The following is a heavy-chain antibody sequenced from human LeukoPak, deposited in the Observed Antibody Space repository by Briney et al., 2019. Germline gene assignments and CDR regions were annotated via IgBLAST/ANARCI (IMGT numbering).Heavy chain of an antibody. CDR1: GFSFNNYA. Sequence: GRSLRLSCAASGFSFNNYAVNWVRQAPGKGLEWVAVISYDGAKKYFADSVKGRFTISRDNPKNTLYLQMNSLRPDDSAVYYCARGAYYFDYWGQGTLVTVSS. CDR2: ISYDGAKK. CDR3: ARGAYYFDY. D-gene: IGHD3-10*01. V-gene: IGHV3-30-3*01. J-gene: IGHJ4*02.